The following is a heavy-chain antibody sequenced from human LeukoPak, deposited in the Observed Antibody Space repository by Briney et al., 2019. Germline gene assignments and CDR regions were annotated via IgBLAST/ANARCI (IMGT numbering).Heavy chain of an antibody. Sequence: PGGSLRLSCAASGFTFSSYAMSWVRQAPGKGLEWVSAISGSGGSTYYADSVKGRFTISRDNSKNTLYLQMNSLRAEDTAVYHCAKDHAATIRSYYYYGMDVWGQGTTVTVSS. V-gene: IGHV3-23*01. CDR3: AKDHAATIRSYYYYGMDV. J-gene: IGHJ6*02. D-gene: IGHD6-25*01. CDR1: GFTFSSYA. CDR2: ISGSGGST.